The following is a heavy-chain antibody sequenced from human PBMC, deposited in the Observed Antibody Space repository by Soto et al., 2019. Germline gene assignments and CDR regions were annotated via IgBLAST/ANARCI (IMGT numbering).Heavy chain of an antibody. CDR2: ISPYNGNT. V-gene: IGHV1-18*01. D-gene: IGHD5-12*01. CDR3: ARAWLRDAFDI. Sequence: ASVKVSCKVSGYTFTNYGITWVRQAPGQGLEWMGWISPYNGNTKYAQKLQGRVTMTTDTSTSTAYMELRSLRSDDTAVYYCARAWLRDAFDIWGQGTMVTVSS. CDR1: GYTFTNYG. J-gene: IGHJ3*02.